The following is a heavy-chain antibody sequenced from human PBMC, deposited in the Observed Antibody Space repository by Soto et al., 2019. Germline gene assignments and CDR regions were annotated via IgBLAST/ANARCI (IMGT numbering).Heavy chain of an antibody. J-gene: IGHJ4*02. CDR1: GFTFSGYW. CDR2: IRQGGNEK. Sequence: LRLSCAASGFTFSGYWMTWVRQAPGKGLEWVANIRQGGNEKYYVDSVKGRFTISRDDAKNSLYLQINSLRAEDTAVYYCARGDDISSSCGVDYWGQGTLVTVSS. V-gene: IGHV3-7*03. CDR3: ARGDDISSSCGVDY. D-gene: IGHD6-6*01.